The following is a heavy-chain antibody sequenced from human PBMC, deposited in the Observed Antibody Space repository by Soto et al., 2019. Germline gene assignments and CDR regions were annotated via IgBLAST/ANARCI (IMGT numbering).Heavy chain of an antibody. V-gene: IGHV4-39*01. CDR1: GGSFSSSSYY. CDR3: ARLKDSSSWSFDY. J-gene: IGHJ4*02. Sequence: PSETLSLTCAVYGGSFSSSSYYWGWIRQPPGKGLEWIGSIYYSGSTYYNPSLKSRVTISVDTSKNQFSLKLSSVTAADTAVYYCARLKDSSSWSFDYWGQGTLVTVSS. D-gene: IGHD6-13*01. CDR2: IYYSGST.